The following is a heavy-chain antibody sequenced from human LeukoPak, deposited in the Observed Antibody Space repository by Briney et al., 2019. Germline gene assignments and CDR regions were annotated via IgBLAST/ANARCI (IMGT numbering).Heavy chain of an antibody. J-gene: IGHJ6*02. CDR2: INHSGST. CDR1: GGSFSGYY. D-gene: IGHD2-15*01. Sequence: SETLSLTCAVYGGSFSGYYWSWIRQPPGKGLELIGEINHSGSTNYNPSLKSRVTISVDTSKNQFSLKLSSVTAADTAVYYCARDRVVVVAAMVIYYGMDVWGQGTTVTVSS. V-gene: IGHV4-34*01. CDR3: ARDRVVVVAAMVIYYGMDV.